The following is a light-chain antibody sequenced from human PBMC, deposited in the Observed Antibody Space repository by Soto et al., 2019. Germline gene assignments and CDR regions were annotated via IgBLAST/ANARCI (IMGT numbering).Light chain of an antibody. CDR2: DTS. Sequence: QAVVTQEPSLTVSPGGTITLTCGSSTGDVTSGHYPYWFQQKPGQAPRTMIYDTSNKHSWTPARFSGSLLGGKAALTLSGAQHEDEAEYYCLLSYSGALVVFGGGTQLTVL. J-gene: IGLJ2*01. CDR1: TGDVTSGHY. V-gene: IGLV7-46*01. CDR3: LLSYSGALVV.